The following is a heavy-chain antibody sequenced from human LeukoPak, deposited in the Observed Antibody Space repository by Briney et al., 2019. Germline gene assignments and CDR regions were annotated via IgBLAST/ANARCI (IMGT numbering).Heavy chain of an antibody. CDR3: AKGYCGGDCYDAFDI. V-gene: IGHV3-30*18. D-gene: IGHD2-21*02. CDR2: TLYDGSKK. Sequence: PGRSLRLSCAASGFTFSSYGMHWVRQAPGKGLEWVAVTLYDGSKKDYVDSVKGRFTISRDNSKNTLYLQMNSLRAEDTAVYYCAKGYCGGDCYDAFDIWGQGTMVTVSS. CDR1: GFTFSSYG. J-gene: IGHJ3*02.